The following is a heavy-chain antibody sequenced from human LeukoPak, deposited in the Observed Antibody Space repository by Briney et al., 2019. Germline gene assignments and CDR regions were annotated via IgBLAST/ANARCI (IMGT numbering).Heavy chain of an antibody. D-gene: IGHD2-21*01. CDR1: GFTFSSFT. CDR2: IGGRGGST. Sequence: GGSLRLSCAASGFTFSSFTMTWVRQAPGKGLEWVSAIGGRGGSTYYADSLEGRFTISRDNSKKTLYLQMNSLRAEDTAVYYCAKGKVNHDGALDAWGQGTLVTVSS. J-gene: IGHJ3*01. V-gene: IGHV3-23*01. CDR3: AKGKVNHDGALDA.